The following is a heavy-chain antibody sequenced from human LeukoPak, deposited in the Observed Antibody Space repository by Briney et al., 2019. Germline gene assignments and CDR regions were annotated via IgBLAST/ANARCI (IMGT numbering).Heavy chain of an antibody. CDR2: ISPSGDST. CDR3: ARDGGSFNSDF. Sequence: ASVKVSCKASGYTFTGYYMHWVRQAPGQGLEWMGIISPSGDSTSYAQKFQGRVTMTRDSSTSTVHMDLSSLRSEDTAVYYCARDGGSFNSDFWGQGTLVTVSS. CDR1: GYTFTGYY. J-gene: IGHJ4*02. D-gene: IGHD1-26*01. V-gene: IGHV1-46*01.